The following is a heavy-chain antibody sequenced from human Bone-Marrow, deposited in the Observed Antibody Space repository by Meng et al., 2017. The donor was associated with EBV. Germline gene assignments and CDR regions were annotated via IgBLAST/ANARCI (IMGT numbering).Heavy chain of an antibody. J-gene: IGHJ4*02. Sequence: QGQLQQWGAGLLKPSETLSLTCAVYGGSFSGYYWSWIRQSPGKGLEWIGEINHSGSTNYNPSLKSRVTISVDTSKNQFSLKLSSVTAADTAVYYCARPPTGRGSYLDYWGQGTLVTVSS. D-gene: IGHD3-16*01. CDR1: GGSFSGYY. CDR2: INHSGST. V-gene: IGHV4-34*01. CDR3: ARPPTGRGSYLDY.